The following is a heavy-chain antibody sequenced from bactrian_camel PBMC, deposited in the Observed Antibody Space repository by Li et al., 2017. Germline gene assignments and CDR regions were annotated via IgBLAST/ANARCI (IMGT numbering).Heavy chain of an antibody. D-gene: IGHD2*01. CDR2: IESDGST. CDR3: AKDYNGGSWHQMDY. V-gene: IGHV3S1*01. J-gene: IGHJ4*01. Sequence: HVQLVESGGGSVQVGGSLRLSCVASVDTISRYCMGWFRQIPDKEREGVAGIESDGSTSYADSVKGRFTISRDNAKNTLYLQLNSLKTDDTAMYYCAKDYNGGSWHQMDYWGQGTQVTVS. CDR1: VDTISRYC.